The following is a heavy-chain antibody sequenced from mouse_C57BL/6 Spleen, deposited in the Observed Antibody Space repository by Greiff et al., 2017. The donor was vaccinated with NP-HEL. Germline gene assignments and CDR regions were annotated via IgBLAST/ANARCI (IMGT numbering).Heavy chain of an antibody. J-gene: IGHJ4*01. Sequence: VQLQQSGPELVRPGVSVKISCKGSGYTFTDYAMHWVKQSHAKSLEWIGVISTYYGDASYNQKFKDKATMTVDKSSSTAYMELARLTSEDSAVYYCASPIYYYGSSYSYYYAMDYWGQGTSVTVSS. CDR2: ISTYYGDA. V-gene: IGHV1-67*01. D-gene: IGHD1-1*01. CDR3: ASPIYYYGSSYSYYYAMDY. CDR1: GYTFTDYA.